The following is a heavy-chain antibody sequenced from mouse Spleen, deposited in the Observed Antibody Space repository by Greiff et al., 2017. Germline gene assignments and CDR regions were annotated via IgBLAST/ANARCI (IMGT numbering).Heavy chain of an antibody. V-gene: IGHV1-64*01. D-gene: IGHD2-14*01. Sequence: QVQLQQPGAELVKPGASVKLSCKASGYTFTSYWMHWVKQRPGQGLEWIGMIHPNSGSTNYNEKFKSKATLTVDKSSSPAYMQLSSLTSEDSAVFYCGRGGKRYPGWFDDWGEGTMVTGSA. CDR3: GRGGKRYPGWFDD. CDR2: IHPNSGST. CDR1: GYTFTSYW. J-gene: IGHJ3*01.